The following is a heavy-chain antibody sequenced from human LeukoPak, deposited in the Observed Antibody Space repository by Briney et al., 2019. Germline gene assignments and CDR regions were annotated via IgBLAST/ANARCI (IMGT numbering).Heavy chain of an antibody. D-gene: IGHD2-8*01. CDR1: GFTSSKSA. J-gene: IGHJ4*02. Sequence: PGGSLSLSCAASGFTSSKSAMHWVRQAPGKGLEWMTFISYDGSSKYYADAAKGRFTISRDNSKNTLYLEMSSLGLQDTAVYYCTEERDRDGYFRYWGQGTLVTVSS. V-gene: IGHV3-30-3*02. CDR2: ISYDGSSK. CDR3: TEERDRDGYFRY.